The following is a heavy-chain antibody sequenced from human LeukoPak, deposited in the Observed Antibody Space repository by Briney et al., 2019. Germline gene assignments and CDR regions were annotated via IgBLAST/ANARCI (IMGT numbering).Heavy chain of an antibody. CDR2: ISTSGST. D-gene: IGHD3-22*01. CDR3: ARSSSGYLLFDY. V-gene: IGHV4-61*02. Sequence: PSETVSLPCTVSGGSISSGRYYWSWIRQPAGKRLEWIGRISTSGSTNSNPSLKSRVTMSLDTSKNQFSLNLSSVTATDTAVYYCARSSSGYLLFDYWGQGTLVTVSS. CDR1: GGSISSGRYY. J-gene: IGHJ4*02.